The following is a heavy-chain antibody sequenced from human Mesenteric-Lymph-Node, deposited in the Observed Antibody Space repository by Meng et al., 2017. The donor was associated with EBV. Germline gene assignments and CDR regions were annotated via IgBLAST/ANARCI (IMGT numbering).Heavy chain of an antibody. V-gene: IGHV4-39*07. CDR2: FYYSGST. D-gene: IGHD3-10*01. CDR3: ARVLLRGVILL. CDR1: GGSISSSSYY. Sequence: QLQLQESGPGLVKPSETLSLTCTVSGGSISSSSYYWGWIRQPPGQGLEWIGSFYYSGSTYYNPSLKSRVTISEHTSKNQFSLKLSSVTAADTAVYYCARVLLRGVILLWGQGTLVTVSS. J-gene: IGHJ4*02.